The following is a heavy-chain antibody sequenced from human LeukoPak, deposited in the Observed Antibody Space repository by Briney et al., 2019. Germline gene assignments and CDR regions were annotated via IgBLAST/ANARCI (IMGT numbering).Heavy chain of an antibody. CDR2: IKKKTDGRTA. V-gene: IGHV3-15*01. Sequence: PGGSLRLSCAASGFTFTNAWMNWVRQAPGKGLEWVGRIKKKTDGRTADYAAHVKGRFTISRDDSKNTLYVQMNSLKTEDTGVYYCTTQPPGDYWGQGTLVTVSS. J-gene: IGHJ4*02. CDR1: GFTFTNAW. CDR3: TTQPPGDY.